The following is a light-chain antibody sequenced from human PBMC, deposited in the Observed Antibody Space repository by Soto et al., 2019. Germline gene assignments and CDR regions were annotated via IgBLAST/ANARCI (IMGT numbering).Light chain of an antibody. Sequence: QSALTLPASVSGSPGQSITISCTGTSDDIGANNYVSWYQHHPGKAPKILIYEAANRPSGISHRFSGSKSGNTASLTISGLQAEDEADYFCTSYTSASTLVFGGGTKLTVL. J-gene: IGLJ2*01. CDR1: SDDIGANNY. V-gene: IGLV2-14*01. CDR2: EAA. CDR3: TSYTSASTLV.